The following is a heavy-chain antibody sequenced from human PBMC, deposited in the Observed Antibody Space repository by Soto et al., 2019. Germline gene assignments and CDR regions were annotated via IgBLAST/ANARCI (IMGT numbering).Heavy chain of an antibody. CDR3: ATGIGVVIIGGMVV. J-gene: IGHJ6*02. D-gene: IGHD3-3*01. CDR1: GFTFSSYS. CDR2: ISSSSSTI. Sequence: EVQLVESGGGLVQPGGSLRLSCAASGFTFSSYSMNWVRQAPGKGLEWVSYISSSSSTIYYADSVKGRFTISRDNAKNSLYLLMNSLRDEDTAVYYCATGIGVVIIGGMVVGGQGTTVTVSS. V-gene: IGHV3-48*02.